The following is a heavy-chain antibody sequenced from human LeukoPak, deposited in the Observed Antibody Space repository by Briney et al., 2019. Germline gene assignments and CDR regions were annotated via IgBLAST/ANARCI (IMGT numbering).Heavy chain of an antibody. V-gene: IGHV1-69*04. CDR2: IIPIFGIA. D-gene: IGHD2-2*02. Sequence: ASVKVSFKASGGTFSSYAISWVRQAPGQGLEWMGRIIPIFGIANYAQKFQGRVTITADKSTSTAYMELSSLRSEDTAVYYCASEPEYCSSTSCYRWFDPWGQGTLVTVSS. CDR1: GGTFSSYA. CDR3: ASEPEYCSSTSCYRWFDP. J-gene: IGHJ5*02.